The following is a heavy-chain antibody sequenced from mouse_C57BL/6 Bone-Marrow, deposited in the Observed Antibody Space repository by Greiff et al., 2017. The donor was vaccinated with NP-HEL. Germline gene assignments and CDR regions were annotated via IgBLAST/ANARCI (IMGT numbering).Heavy chain of an antibody. CDR1: GFNIKDDY. Sequence: EVKLLESGAELVRPGASVKLSCTASGFNIKDDYMHWVKQRPEQGLEWIGWIDPENGDTEYASKFQGKATITADTSSNTAYLQLSSLTSEDTAVYYCTLYYYGPWGQGTLVTVSA. V-gene: IGHV14-4*01. CDR3: TLYYYGP. J-gene: IGHJ3*01. D-gene: IGHD1-1*01. CDR2: IDPENGDT.